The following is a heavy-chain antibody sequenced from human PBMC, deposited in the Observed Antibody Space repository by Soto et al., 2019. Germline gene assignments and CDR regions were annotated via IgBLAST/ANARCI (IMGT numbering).Heavy chain of an antibody. CDR3: AKVTPDYGDYVNYYYGMDV. J-gene: IGHJ6*02. CDR1: GFTFSSYA. V-gene: IGHV3-23*01. CDR2: ISGSGGST. D-gene: IGHD4-17*01. Sequence: EVQLLESGGGLVQPRGSLRLSCAASGFTFSSYAMSWVRQAPGKGLEWVSAISGSGGSTYYADSVKGRFTISRDNSKNTLYLQMNSLRAEDTAVYYCAKVTPDYGDYVNYYYGMDVWGQGTTVTVSS.